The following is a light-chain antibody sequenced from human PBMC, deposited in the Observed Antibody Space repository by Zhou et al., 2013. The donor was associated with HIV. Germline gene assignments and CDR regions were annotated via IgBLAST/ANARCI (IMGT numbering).Light chain of an antibody. Sequence: EIVLTQSPGTLSLSPGERATLSCRANERVSSNYLAWYQQKPGQAPRLLIYGASSRATDIPARFSGSGSETDFTLTISRLEAEDFAVYYCQQYARLPVTFGQGTRLEIK. CDR2: GAS. CDR1: ERVSSNY. CDR3: QQYARLPVT. V-gene: IGKV3-20*01. J-gene: IGKJ5*01.